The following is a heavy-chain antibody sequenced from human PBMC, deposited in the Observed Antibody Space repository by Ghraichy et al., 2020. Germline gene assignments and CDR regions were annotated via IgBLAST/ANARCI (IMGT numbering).Heavy chain of an antibody. Sequence: GGSLRLSCAASGFTFSSHAMSWVRQAPGKGLEWVSAISGSGGDTFYIDSVQGRFTISRDNSKNTLYLQMNTLRAEDTAVYYCAKDSGAYDYWGQGTLVTVSS. CDR3: AKDSGAYDY. CDR1: GFTFSSHA. V-gene: IGHV3-23*01. CDR2: ISGSGGDT. D-gene: IGHD3-10*01. J-gene: IGHJ4*02.